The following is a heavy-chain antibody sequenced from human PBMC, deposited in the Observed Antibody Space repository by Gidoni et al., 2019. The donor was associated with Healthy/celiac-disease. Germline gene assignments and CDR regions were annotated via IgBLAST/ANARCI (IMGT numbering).Heavy chain of an antibody. D-gene: IGHD4-17*01. Sequence: EVQLLESGGGLVQPGGSLRLSCEASGFPFSSSALSWVRQAPGKGLEWGSAISGSGGSTYYADYVKGRFTISRDNSKNTLYLQMNSLRAEDTAVYYCAKDAVGDYGDYGEDLYYFDYWGQGTLVTVSS. J-gene: IGHJ4*02. CDR3: AKDAVGDYGDYGEDLYYFDY. CDR2: ISGSGGST. V-gene: IGHV3-23*01. CDR1: GFPFSSSA.